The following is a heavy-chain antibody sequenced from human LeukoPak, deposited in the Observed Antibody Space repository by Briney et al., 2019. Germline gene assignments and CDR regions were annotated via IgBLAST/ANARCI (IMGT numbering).Heavy chain of an antibody. CDR1: GGSFSGFS. CDR3: AKFGYSYGEINPESDH. J-gene: IGHJ4*02. V-gene: IGHV3-7*03. Sequence: ETLSLTCAVSGGSFSGFSWSWIRQPPGKGLEWVANIRQDGSEKYYVDSVKGRFTISRDNAKNTLFLQMDNLRAEDTAVYYCAKFGYSYGEINPESDHWGQGTLVTVSS. D-gene: IGHD5-12*01. CDR2: IRQDGSEK.